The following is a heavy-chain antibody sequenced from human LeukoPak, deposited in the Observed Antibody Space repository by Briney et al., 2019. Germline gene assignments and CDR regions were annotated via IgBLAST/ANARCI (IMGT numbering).Heavy chain of an antibody. V-gene: IGHV3-23*01. Sequence: GGSLRLSCAASGFTFSSYAMSWVRQAPGKGLEWVSAISGSGGSTYYVDSVKGRFTISRDNSKNTLYLQMNSLRAEDTAVYYCAKEGDSSGYYYPRLIYFDYWGQGTLVTVSS. J-gene: IGHJ4*02. CDR3: AKEGDSSGYYYPRLIYFDY. CDR1: GFTFSSYA. D-gene: IGHD3-22*01. CDR2: ISGSGGST.